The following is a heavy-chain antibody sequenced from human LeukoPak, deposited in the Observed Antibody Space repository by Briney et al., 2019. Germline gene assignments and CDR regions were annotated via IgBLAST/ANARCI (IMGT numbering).Heavy chain of an antibody. D-gene: IGHD5-12*01. V-gene: IGHV1-2*02. CDR2: IHPTSGDT. CDR1: GYTFTNFY. CDR3: AREVAYFAD. Sequence: GAPVKVSCKASGYTFTNFYIHWVRQAPGQGLEWMGWIHPTSGDTKYAQKFQGRVTMTSDPSTTTAYMELSRLRSDDTAVYYCAREVAYFADWGQGTLVTVSS. J-gene: IGHJ4*02.